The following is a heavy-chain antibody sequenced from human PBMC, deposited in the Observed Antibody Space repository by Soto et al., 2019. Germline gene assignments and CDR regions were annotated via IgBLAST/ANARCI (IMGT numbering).Heavy chain of an antibody. Sequence: QVQLVESGGGLVKPGGSLRLSCAASGLTFSDYYMSWIRQAPGKGQEWVSYISSSGHFANYADSVKGRFTISRDNARNSLNLQMNSLRAEDTAVYYCVRELGGLDCWGQGTLVTVSS. V-gene: IGHV3-11*05. J-gene: IGHJ4*02. CDR2: ISSSGHFA. CDR1: GLTFSDYY. CDR3: VRELGGLDC.